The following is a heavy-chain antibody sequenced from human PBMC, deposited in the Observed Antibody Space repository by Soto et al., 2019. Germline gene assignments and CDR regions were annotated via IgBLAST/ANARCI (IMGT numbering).Heavy chain of an antibody. V-gene: IGHV4-31*03. J-gene: IGHJ6*02. CDR1: GGSISSGGYY. Sequence: SETLSLTCTVSGGSISSGGYYWCWIRQHPGKGLEWIGYIYYSGSTYYNPSLKSRVTISVDTSKNQFSLKLSSVTAADTAVYYCPRVSLPRYPARADYYGMDVWGQGTTVTASS. CDR3: PRVSLPRYPARADYYGMDV. D-gene: IGHD3-16*02. CDR2: IYYSGST.